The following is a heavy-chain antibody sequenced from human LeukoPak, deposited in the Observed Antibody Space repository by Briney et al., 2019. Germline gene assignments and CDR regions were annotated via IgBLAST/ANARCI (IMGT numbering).Heavy chain of an antibody. Sequence: PGGSLRLSCAASGIIFSSCAMSWVSLAPGKGLEWISVISGSGGRTDYADSVKGRFTISRDNSKNTLYLQMNSLRAEDTAVYYCAKTALAVAGIVPVESELDYWGQGTLVTVSS. CDR1: GIIFSSCA. CDR3: AKTALAVAGIVPVESELDY. D-gene: IGHD6-19*01. J-gene: IGHJ4*02. CDR2: ISGSGGRT. V-gene: IGHV3-23*01.